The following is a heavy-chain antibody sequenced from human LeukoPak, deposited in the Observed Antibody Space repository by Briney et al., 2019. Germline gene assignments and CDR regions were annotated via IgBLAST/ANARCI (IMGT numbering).Heavy chain of an antibody. CDR2: TYYRSKWYK. Sequence: PSQTLSLTCATSGDSVSSNSATWNWIRQSPSRGLEWLGRTYYRSKWYKYYAVSVKGRITINPDTSKNQFSLQLNSVTPEDMAVYYCARGPSYFQHWGQGTLVTVSS. CDR1: GDSVSSNSAT. J-gene: IGHJ1*01. CDR3: ARGPSYFQH. V-gene: IGHV6-1*01.